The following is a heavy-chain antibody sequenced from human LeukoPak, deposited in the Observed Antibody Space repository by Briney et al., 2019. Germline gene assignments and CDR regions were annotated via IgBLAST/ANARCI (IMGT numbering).Heavy chain of an antibody. CDR2: IYSGGST. J-gene: IGHJ4*02. V-gene: IGHV3-53*04. Sequence: PGGSLRLSCAASGFTVSSNYMSWVRQAPGKGLEWVSVIYSGGSTYYADSVKGRFTISRHNSKNTLYLQMNSLRAEDTAVYYCAKGINDFWSGYSMPGGEFDYWGQGTLVTVSS. D-gene: IGHD3-3*01. CDR1: GFTVSSNY. CDR3: AKGINDFWSGYSMPGGEFDY.